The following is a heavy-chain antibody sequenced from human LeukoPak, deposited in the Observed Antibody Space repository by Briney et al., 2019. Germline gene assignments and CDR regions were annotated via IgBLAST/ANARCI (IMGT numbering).Heavy chain of an antibody. CDR1: GFNFSNYS. D-gene: IGHD5-24*01. CDR2: IKEDGSET. J-gene: IGHJ4*02. V-gene: IGHV3-7*01. CDR3: ARETPRRGETRDGYR. Sequence: HPGGSLRLSCAASGFNFSNYSMNWVRQVPGKGLECLANIKEDGSETYYADSVKGRFTISRDNPKNLLFLQINSLRVEDTAVYYCARETPRRGETRDGYRWGQGTVVTVSS.